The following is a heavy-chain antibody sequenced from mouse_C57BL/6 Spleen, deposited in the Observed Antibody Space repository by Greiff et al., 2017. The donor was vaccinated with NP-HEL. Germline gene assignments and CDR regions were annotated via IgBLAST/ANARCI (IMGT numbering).Heavy chain of an antibody. Sequence: VQLKQSGAELVRPGASVKLSCTASGFNIKDYYMNWVKQRPEQGLEWIGRIDPEDGDTDYAPKFQGKATMTADTSSNTAYLQLSSLTSEDTAVYYCTAYYYGSSPWFAYWGQGTLVTVSA. CDR1: GFNIKDYY. CDR2: IDPEDGDT. J-gene: IGHJ3*01. D-gene: IGHD1-1*01. V-gene: IGHV14-1*01. CDR3: TAYYYGSSPWFAY.